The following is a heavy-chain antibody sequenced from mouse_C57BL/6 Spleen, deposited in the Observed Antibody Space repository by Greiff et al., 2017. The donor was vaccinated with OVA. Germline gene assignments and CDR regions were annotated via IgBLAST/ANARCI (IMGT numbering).Heavy chain of an antibody. CDR3: ARGELGRGYFDY. D-gene: IGHD4-1*01. V-gene: IGHV1-64*01. Sequence: QVQLQQPGAELVKPGASVKLSCKASGYTFTSYWMHWVKQRPGQSLEWIGMIHPNSGSTNYNEKFKSKATLTVDKSSSTAYMQLSSLTSEDSAVDYCARGELGRGYFDYWGQGTTLTVSS. J-gene: IGHJ2*01. CDR2: IHPNSGST. CDR1: GYTFTSYW.